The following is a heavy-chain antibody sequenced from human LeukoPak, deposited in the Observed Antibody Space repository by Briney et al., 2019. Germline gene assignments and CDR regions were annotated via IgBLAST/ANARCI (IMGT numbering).Heavy chain of an antibody. J-gene: IGHJ4*02. CDR3: ARVTRNSGRHPSLFDN. D-gene: IGHD1-26*01. Sequence: GGSLRLSCAASGFSFRSYWMSWVRQAPGKGLEWVANIKEGGSQKYYVDSVTGRFTISRDNAKNSLYLKMNSLRAEDTAFYYCARVTRNSGRHPSLFDNWGQGTLVTVSS. CDR2: IKEGGSQK. V-gene: IGHV3-7*01. CDR1: GFSFRSYW.